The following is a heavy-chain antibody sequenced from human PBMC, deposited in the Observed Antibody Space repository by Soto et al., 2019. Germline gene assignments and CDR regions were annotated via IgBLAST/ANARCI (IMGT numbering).Heavy chain of an antibody. CDR3: AGGRYGDY. CDR1: GYGFTTYG. CDR2: ISAHNGNT. D-gene: IGHD1-1*01. V-gene: IGHV1-18*01. J-gene: IGHJ4*02. Sequence: QVHLVQSGAEVKKPGASVKVSCKGSGYGFTTYGITWVRQAPGQGLEWMAWISAHNGNTNYAQKLQGRVTVTRDTSTSTAYMELRRLRSDDTGVYYCAGGRYGDYWGQGALVTVSS.